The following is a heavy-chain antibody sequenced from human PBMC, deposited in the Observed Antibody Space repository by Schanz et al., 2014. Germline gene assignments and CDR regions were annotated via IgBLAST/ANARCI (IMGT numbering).Heavy chain of an antibody. J-gene: IGHJ4*02. CDR1: GFTFGDYA. Sequence: EVQVVESGGGLVQPGGSLRLSCAASGFTFGDYAMTWVRQAPGKGLEWVSYISGSSRTIYYADSMKGRFTVSRDNAENALYLQMNSLRAEDTGLYFCARGGSGSHYRLDYWGQGTLVTDSS. CDR2: ISGSSRTI. D-gene: IGHD1-26*01. V-gene: IGHV3-48*01. CDR3: ARGGSGSHYRLDY.